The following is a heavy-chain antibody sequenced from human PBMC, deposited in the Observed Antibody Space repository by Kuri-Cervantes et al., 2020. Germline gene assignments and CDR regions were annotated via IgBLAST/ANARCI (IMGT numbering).Heavy chain of an antibody. CDR2: IYTSGST. CDR1: GGSISSYY. D-gene: IGHD6-19*01. J-gene: IGHJ5*02. V-gene: IGHV4-4*07. Sequence: SKTLSLTCTVSGGSISSYYWSWIRQPAGKGLEWIGRIYTSGSTNYNPSLKSRVTMSVDTSKNQFSLKLSSVTAADTAVYYCARHHWYSSGWYPNWFDPWGQGTLVTVSS. CDR3: ARHHWYSSGWYPNWFDP.